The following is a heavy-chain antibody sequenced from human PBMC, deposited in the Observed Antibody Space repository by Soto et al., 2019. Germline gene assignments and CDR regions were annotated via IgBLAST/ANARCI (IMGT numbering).Heavy chain of an antibody. J-gene: IGHJ5*02. D-gene: IGHD5-12*01. CDR3: ARCRSGGYSGRGWIDP. V-gene: IGHV3-30*03. CDR2: LSSDGGTG. CDR1: GFTLSKHG. Sequence: QVQLVESGGGVVQPGRSLRLSCEASGFTLSKHGMHWVRQGEGKGLECVAVLSSDGGTGYSDSVQGRFTISSDHSKNILFLEMNSLRVDDTAVYYCARCRSGGYSGRGWIDPWGQGTLVTVSS.